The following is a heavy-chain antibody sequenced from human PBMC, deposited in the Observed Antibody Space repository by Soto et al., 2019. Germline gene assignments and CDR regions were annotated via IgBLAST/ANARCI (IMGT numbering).Heavy chain of an antibody. CDR3: AREGYCSSPSCASFDY. D-gene: IGHD2-2*01. CDR2: INPNSGGT. CDR1: GYTFTGYY. J-gene: IGHJ4*02. V-gene: IGHV1-2*02. Sequence: ASVKVSCKASGYTFTGYYMHWVRQAPGQGLEWMGWINPNSGGTNSAQKFQGRVTMTRDTSISTAYMELSRLTSDDTAVYYCAREGYCSSPSCASFDYWGQGTLVPVSS.